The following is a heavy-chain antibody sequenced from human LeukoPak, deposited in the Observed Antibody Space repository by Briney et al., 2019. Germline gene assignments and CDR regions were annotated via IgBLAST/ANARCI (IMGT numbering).Heavy chain of an antibody. CDR2: IYSGGST. CDR3: ARGPVDYDYVWGSYRLDY. V-gene: IGHV3-66*02. CDR1: GFTVSSNY. Sequence: GGSLRLSCAASGFTVSSNYMSWVRQAPGKGLEWVSVIYSGGSTYYADSVKGRFTISRDNSKNTLYLQMNSLRAEDTAVYYCARGPVDYDYVWGSYRLDYWGQGTLVTVSS. J-gene: IGHJ4*02. D-gene: IGHD3-16*02.